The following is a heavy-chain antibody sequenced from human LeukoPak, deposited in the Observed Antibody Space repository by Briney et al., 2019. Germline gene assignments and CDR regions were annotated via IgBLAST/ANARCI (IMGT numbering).Heavy chain of an antibody. CDR1: GGSFSGYY. Sequence: SETLSLTCAVYGGSFSGYYWSWIRQPPGKGLEWIGEINHSGSTNYNPSLKSRVTISVDTSKNQFSLKLSSVTAADPAVYYCAREDTLVRGVIISNWFDPWGQGTLVTVSS. V-gene: IGHV4-34*01. D-gene: IGHD3-10*01. CDR2: INHSGST. J-gene: IGHJ5*02. CDR3: AREDTLVRGVIISNWFDP.